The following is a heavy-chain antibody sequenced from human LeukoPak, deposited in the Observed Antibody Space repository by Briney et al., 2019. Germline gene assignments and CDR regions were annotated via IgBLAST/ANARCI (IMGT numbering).Heavy chain of an antibody. V-gene: IGHV4-59*12. CDR1: GGSISSYY. CDR3: ARVQRKRGIVGPTLYYMDV. Sequence: PSETLSLTCTVSGGSISSYYWSWIRQPPGRGLEWIGYIYYSGSTNYNPSLKSRVTISVDTSKNQFSLKLSSVTAADTAVYYCARVQRKRGIVGPTLYYMDVWGKGTTVTVSS. D-gene: IGHD1-26*01. CDR2: IYYSGST. J-gene: IGHJ6*03.